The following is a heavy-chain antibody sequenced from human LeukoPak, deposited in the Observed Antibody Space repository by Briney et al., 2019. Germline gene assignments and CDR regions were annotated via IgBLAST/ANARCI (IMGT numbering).Heavy chain of an antibody. V-gene: IGHV3-48*03. CDR1: GFTFSSYE. D-gene: IGHD6-19*01. J-gene: IGHJ4*02. CDR3: ARDPSNTSGWYAYLDS. CDR2: IKSSGSTI. Sequence: GGSLRLSCAASGFTFSSYEMNWVRQAPGKGLEWISNIKSSGSTIYYADSVKGRFTVSRDNAKNSLYLQMNGLRADDTAVYYCARDPSNTSGWYAYLDSWGQGTQVTVSS.